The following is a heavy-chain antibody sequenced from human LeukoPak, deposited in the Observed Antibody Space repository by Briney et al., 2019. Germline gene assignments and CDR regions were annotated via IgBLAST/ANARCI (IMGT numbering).Heavy chain of an antibody. CDR2: ISYSGNT. J-gene: IGHJ4*02. D-gene: IGHD3-22*01. V-gene: IGHV4-59*01. CDR3: ARGSGSSGDFDY. Sequence: PSETLSLTCTVSGGSISSDYWSWIRQPPGKGLEWIGYISYSGNTNYNPSLKSRVTISVDTSENQFSLKLSSVTAADTAVYYCARGSGSSGDFDYWGQGTLVTVSS. CDR1: GGSISSDY.